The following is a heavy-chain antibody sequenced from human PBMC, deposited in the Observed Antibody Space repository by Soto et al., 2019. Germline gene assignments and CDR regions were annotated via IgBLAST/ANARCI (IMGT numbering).Heavy chain of an antibody. CDR1: GFSLSTTGVN. V-gene: IGHV2-5*01. Sequence: QITLKESGPTLVKPTQTLTLTCTFSGFSLSTTGVNINWIRQPPGKTLEWLALIYWTDDKRYSPSLKSRLTITKDPSKNQVVLTMTNVDPVDTATYYCATQSRYFYYYGMDVWGQGTTVTVSS. CDR2: IYWTDDK. CDR3: ATQSRYFYYYGMDV. J-gene: IGHJ6*02.